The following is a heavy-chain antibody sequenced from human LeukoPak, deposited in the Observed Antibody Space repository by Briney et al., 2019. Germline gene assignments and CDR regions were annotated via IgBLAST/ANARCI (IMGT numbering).Heavy chain of an antibody. V-gene: IGHV3-48*01. CDR3: ARETRGVSFDY. D-gene: IGHD3-10*01. CDR2: ISSSGSNM. CDR1: GFTFSSYN. Sequence: TGGSLRLSCAASGFTFSSYNMNWVRQAPGKGLEWVSFISSSGSNMFYVDSVKGRFTISRDNAKNSVYLQMNSLRAEDTAVYYCARETRGVSFDYWAQGTLVTVSS. J-gene: IGHJ4*02.